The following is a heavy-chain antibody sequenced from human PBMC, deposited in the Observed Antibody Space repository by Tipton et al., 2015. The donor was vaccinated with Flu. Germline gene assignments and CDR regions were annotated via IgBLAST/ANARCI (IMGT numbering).Heavy chain of an antibody. D-gene: IGHD3-10*01. CDR3: ATTTYYYGSGSHDY. Sequence: QVQLVQSGAEVKKPGASVKVSCKASGYTFTAYYMHWVRQAPGQGLEWMGWINPNNGDTNYAQKFQGRVTMTRDTSISTAYMELSRLRSDDTAVYYCATTTYYYGSGSHDYWGQGTLVTVSS. V-gene: IGHV1-2*02. CDR2: INPNNGDT. J-gene: IGHJ4*02. CDR1: GYTFTAYY.